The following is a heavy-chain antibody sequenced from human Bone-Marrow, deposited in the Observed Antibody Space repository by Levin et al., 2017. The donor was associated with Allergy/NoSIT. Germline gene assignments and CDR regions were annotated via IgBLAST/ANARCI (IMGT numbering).Heavy chain of an antibody. CDR3: AGHSTHFDSSGYVYDDY. D-gene: IGHD5/OR15-5a*01. V-gene: IGHV3-23*01. CDR1: GIPFSTYA. CDR2: ISSDGGTA. Sequence: LSLTCEVSGIPFSTYAMTWVRQAPGKGLEWVSTISSDGGTAYYADSVKGRFTISRDNSRNTLYVQLNSLGADDTAVYYCAGHSTHFDSSGYVYDDYWGQGTLVTVSS. J-gene: IGHJ4*02.